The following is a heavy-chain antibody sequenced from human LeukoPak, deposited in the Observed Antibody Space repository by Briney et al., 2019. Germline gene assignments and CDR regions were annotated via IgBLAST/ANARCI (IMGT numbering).Heavy chain of an antibody. Sequence: SETLSLTCAVYGGSFSGYYWSWIRQPPGKGPEWIGEINHSGSTNYNPSLKSRVTISVDTSKNQFSLKLSSVTAADTAVYYCARGVPIRNTLDYWGQGTLVTVSS. CDR1: GGSFSGYY. V-gene: IGHV4-34*01. CDR2: INHSGST. D-gene: IGHD2-2*02. J-gene: IGHJ4*02. CDR3: ARGVPIRNTLDY.